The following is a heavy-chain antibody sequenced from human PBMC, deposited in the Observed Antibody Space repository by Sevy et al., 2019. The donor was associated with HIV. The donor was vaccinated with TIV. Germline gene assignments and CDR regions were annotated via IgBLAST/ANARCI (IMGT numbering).Heavy chain of an antibody. V-gene: IGHV1-18*01. CDR2: MNTYNGNT. Sequence: ASVKVSCKASGYTFSGYSISWVRQAPGQGLEWMGWMNTYNGNTKYAQKVQGRVTMTTDTSTSTAYMELRGLRSDDTAVYYCARDTREKSFDYWGQGTLFTVSS. CDR3: ARDTREKSFDY. J-gene: IGHJ4*02. CDR1: GYTFSGYS.